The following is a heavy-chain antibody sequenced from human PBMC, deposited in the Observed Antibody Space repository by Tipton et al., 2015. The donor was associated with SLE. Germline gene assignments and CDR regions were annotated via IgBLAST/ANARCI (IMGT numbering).Heavy chain of an antibody. V-gene: IGHV4-34*01. Sequence: TLSLTCAVYGGSFSGYYWSWIRQPPGKGLEWIGEINHSGSTNYNPSLKSRVTISVDTSKNQFSLKLSSVTAADTAVYYCERGALRGLWDYWGQGTLVTVSS. D-gene: IGHD2/OR15-2a*01. CDR1: GGSFSGYY. J-gene: IGHJ4*02. CDR2: INHSGST. CDR3: ERGALRGLWDY.